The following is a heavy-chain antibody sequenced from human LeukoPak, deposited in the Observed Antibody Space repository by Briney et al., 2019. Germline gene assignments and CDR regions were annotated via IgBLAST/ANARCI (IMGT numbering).Heavy chain of an antibody. CDR3: ARDLEYSSSSRLAHLDY. J-gene: IGHJ4*02. Sequence: GASVKVSCKASGYTFTSYGISWVRQAPEQGLEWMGWMSAYNGNTNYAQKLQGRVTMTTDTSTSTAYMELRSLRSDDTAVYYCARDLEYSSSSRLAHLDYWGQGTLVTVSS. D-gene: IGHD6-6*01. V-gene: IGHV1-18*01. CDR2: MSAYNGNT. CDR1: GYTFTSYG.